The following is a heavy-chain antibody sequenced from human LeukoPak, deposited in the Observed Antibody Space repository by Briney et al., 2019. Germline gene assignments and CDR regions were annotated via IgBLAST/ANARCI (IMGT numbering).Heavy chain of an antibody. CDR3: ARGSDTAMVPLSY. Sequence: GGSLRLSCAASGFTFSDYYTSWIRQAPGKGLEWVSYISSSGSTIYYADSVKGRFTISRDNAKNSLYLQMNSLRAEDTAVYYCARGSDTAMVPLSYWGQGTLVTVSS. D-gene: IGHD5-18*01. CDR2: ISSSGSTI. CDR1: GFTFSDYY. V-gene: IGHV3-11*01. J-gene: IGHJ4*02.